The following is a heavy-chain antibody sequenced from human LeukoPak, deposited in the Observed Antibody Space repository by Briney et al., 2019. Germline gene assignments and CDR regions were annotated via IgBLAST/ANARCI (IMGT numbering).Heavy chain of an antibody. CDR1: GGSLSGYF. D-gene: IGHD2-8*01. J-gene: IGHJ4*02. V-gene: IGHV4-34*12. Sequence: SETLPLTCAVYGGSLSGYFWSWIRQSPGKGLEWIGEIIHNGTTNYNPSLKSRVTISGDTSKNQFSLNLISVTAADTAVYYCARVSGYCPDGVCRFDFWGQGTLVTVSS. CDR2: IIHNGTT. CDR3: ARVSGYCPDGVCRFDF.